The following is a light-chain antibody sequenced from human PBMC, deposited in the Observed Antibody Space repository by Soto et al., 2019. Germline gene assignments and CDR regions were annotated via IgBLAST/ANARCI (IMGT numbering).Light chain of an antibody. V-gene: IGLV2-14*01. CDR3: SSYTSSSTYVV. CDR2: DVS. CDR1: SSDVGGYNY. J-gene: IGLJ2*01. Sequence: QSALTQPASVSGSPGQSITISCTGTSSDVGGYNYVSWYQQHPGKAPKLMIYDVSNRTSGVSNRFSGSKSGNTASLTISGLQAEDEADDYCSSYTSSSTYVVFGGGTKLTVL.